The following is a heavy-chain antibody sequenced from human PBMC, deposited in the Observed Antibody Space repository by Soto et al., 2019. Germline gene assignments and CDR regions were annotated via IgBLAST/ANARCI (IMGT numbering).Heavy chain of an antibody. CDR2: IDTSSTKI. J-gene: IGHJ4*02. V-gene: IGHV3-11*01. CDR1: GYTFSDYY. CDR3: ASHYDLWSGYLSPVDY. Sequence: PGGSLRLSCAASGYTFSDYYLSWIRQAPGKGLEWISYIDTSSTKIYYADSVKGRFTISRDNGKNSLFLEMNSLRVEDTAVYFCASHYDLWSGYLSPVDYWGQGTLVTVS. D-gene: IGHD3-3*01.